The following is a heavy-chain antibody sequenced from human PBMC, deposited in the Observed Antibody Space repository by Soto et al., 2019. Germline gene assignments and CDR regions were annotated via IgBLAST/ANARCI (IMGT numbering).Heavy chain of an antibody. V-gene: IGHV1-69*13. D-gene: IGHD2-2*01. J-gene: IGHJ6*02. CDR3: AIGYCSSTSCDGYYYGMDV. CDR1: GGTFSSYA. CDR2: IIPIFGTA. Sequence: GASVKVSCKASGGTFSSYAISWVRQAPGQGLEWMGGIIPIFGTANYAQKFQGRVTITADESTSTAYMELSSLRSEATAVYYGAIGYCSSTSCDGYYYGMDVWGQGTTVTVSS.